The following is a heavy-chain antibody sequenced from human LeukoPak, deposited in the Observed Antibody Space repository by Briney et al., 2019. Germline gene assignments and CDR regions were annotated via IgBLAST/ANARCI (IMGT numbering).Heavy chain of an antibody. CDR1: GYTFTSYG. J-gene: IGHJ6*02. CDR2: ISAYNGNT. Sequence: ASVKVSCKASGYTFTSYGISWVRQAPGQGLEWMGWISAYNGNTNYAQKLQGRVTMTTDTSTSTAYMELRSLRSDDTAVYYCARGLVAVAGDNYYYYYGMDVWGQGTTVTVSS. V-gene: IGHV1-18*01. D-gene: IGHD6-19*01. CDR3: ARGLVAVAGDNYYYYYGMDV.